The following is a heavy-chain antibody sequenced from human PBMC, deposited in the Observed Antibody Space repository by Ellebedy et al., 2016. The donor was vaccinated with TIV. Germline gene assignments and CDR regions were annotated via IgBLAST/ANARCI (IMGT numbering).Heavy chain of an antibody. J-gene: IGHJ4*02. D-gene: IGHD2-15*01. Sequence: SETLSLTXTVSGGSISSSSSYWGWIRQPPGKGLEWIGSIYYSGSTYYNPSLKSRVTISVDTSKNQFSLKLSSVTAADTAVYYCARLGPYCSGGSCYSGFDYWGQGTLVTVSS. V-gene: IGHV4-39*01. CDR2: IYYSGST. CDR3: ARLGPYCSGGSCYSGFDY. CDR1: GGSISSSSSY.